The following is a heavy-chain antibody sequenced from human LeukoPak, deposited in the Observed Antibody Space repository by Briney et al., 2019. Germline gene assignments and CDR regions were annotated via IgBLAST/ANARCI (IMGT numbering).Heavy chain of an antibody. V-gene: IGHV3-30*02. CDR1: GFNFNTYG. Sequence: GGSLRLSCVASGFNFNTYGMHWVRQAPGKGLEWVASIPYDGSDKNYADSVKGRFTISRDNSKNTLYLQMNSLRAEDTAVYYCARAPISGYSSSWYLRGVDWFDPWGQGTLVTVSS. D-gene: IGHD6-13*01. CDR3: ARAPISGYSSSWYLRGVDWFDP. CDR2: IPYDGSDK. J-gene: IGHJ5*02.